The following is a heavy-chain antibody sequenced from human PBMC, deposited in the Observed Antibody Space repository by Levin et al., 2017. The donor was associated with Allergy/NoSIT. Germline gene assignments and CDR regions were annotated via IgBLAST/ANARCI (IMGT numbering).Heavy chain of an antibody. CDR2: INPNSGGT. CDR1: GYTFTDYY. V-gene: IGHV1-2*02. CDR3: ATAGPTIAAAGSFDS. D-gene: IGHD6-13*01. Sequence: GESLKISCKASGYTFTDYYIHWVRQAPGQGLEWMGWINPNSGGTNYAQKFQGRVTMTRDTSISTAYMELSRLKSDNTAVYYCATAGPTIAAAGSFDSWGQGTMVTVSS. J-gene: IGHJ3*02.